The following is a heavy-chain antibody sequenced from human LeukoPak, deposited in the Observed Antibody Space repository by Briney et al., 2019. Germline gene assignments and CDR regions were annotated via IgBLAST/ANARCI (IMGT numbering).Heavy chain of an antibody. CDR2: IYSGGST. Sequence: GGSLRLSCAASGFTVSSNYMSWVRQAPGKGLEWVSVIYSGGSTYYADSVKGRFTISRDNSKNTLYLQMNSRRAEDTAVYYCARVDYGDYAYFYYGMDVWGQGTMVTVSS. CDR1: GFTVSSNY. D-gene: IGHD4-17*01. J-gene: IGHJ6*02. V-gene: IGHV3-53*01. CDR3: ARVDYGDYAYFYYGMDV.